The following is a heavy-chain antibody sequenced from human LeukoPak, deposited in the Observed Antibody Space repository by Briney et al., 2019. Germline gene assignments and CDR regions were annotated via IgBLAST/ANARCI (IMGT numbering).Heavy chain of an antibody. D-gene: IGHD3-3*01. CDR2: IYYSGST. V-gene: IGHV4-31*03. Sequence: PSETLSLTCTVSGGSISSGGYYWSWIRQHPGKGLEWIGYIYYSGSTYYNPSLKSRVTISVDTSKNQFSLKLSSVTAADTAVYYCARHLAYYDFWSGEYNAFDIWGQGTMVTVSS. CDR3: ARHLAYYDFWSGEYNAFDI. J-gene: IGHJ3*02. CDR1: GGSISSGGYY.